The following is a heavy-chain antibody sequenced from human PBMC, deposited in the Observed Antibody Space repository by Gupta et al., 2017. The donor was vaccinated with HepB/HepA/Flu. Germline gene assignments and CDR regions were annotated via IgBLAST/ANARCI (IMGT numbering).Heavy chain of an antibody. V-gene: IGHV3-7*01. J-gene: IGHJ4*02. CDR2: MKQDASDT. CDR3: ARGDLVGTTVGAFDY. CDR1: GVIFSNYW. D-gene: IGHD1-26*01. Sequence: DVQLVESGGGVVQPGGSLRLSCAASGVIFSNYWLTWVRQAPGKGLELVANMKQDASDTYYVDSVKGRFTISRDNAKNSLFLQMDSLRAEDTAVYYCARGDLVGTTVGAFDYWGQGTLVTVSS.